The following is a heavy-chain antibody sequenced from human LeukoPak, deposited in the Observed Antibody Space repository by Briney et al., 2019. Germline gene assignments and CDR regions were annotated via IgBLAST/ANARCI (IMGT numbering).Heavy chain of an antibody. J-gene: IGHJ6*03. CDR3: AGLTGSYYYMDV. CDR1: GGSISSGSYY. V-gene: IGHV4-39*07. CDR2: IYYSGTT. D-gene: IGHD1-20*01. Sequence: IPSETLSLTCTVSGGSISSGSYYWGWIRQPPGKGLEWIGSIYYSGTTYYNPSLKSRVTISIDTSKNQFSLKLSSVTAADTAVYYCAGLTGSYYYMDVWGKGTTVTISS.